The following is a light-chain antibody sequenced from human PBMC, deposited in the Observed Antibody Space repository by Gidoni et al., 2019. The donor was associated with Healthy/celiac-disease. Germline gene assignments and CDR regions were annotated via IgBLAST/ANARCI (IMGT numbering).Light chain of an antibody. CDR2: GAS. V-gene: IGKV3-20*01. J-gene: IGKJ1*01. CDR1: QSVSSSC. Sequence: DIVLTQSPGTLSLSPGERATLTCRASQSVSSSCLAWYQQKPDQAPRLLIYGASNRAPGVPDRFSGSGSGTDFTLTISRLEPEDFAVYYCQQYGSSPGTFGQXTKVEIK. CDR3: QQYGSSPGT.